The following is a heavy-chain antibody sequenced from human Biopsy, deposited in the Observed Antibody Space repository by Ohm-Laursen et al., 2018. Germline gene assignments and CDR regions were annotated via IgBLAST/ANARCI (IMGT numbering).Heavy chain of an antibody. CDR2: IIPTFDTP. CDR1: GGTFSSYV. CDR3: AGGAAKGNPYDH. V-gene: IGHV1-69*06. Sequence: SVKVSCKASGGTFSSYVISWVRQAPGQGLEWMGRIIPTFDTPTYAPDFQGRATFTADKSTGTAHLDLSRLRSEDTAIYYCAGGAAKGNPYDHWGQGTLVTVSS. D-gene: IGHD3-10*01. J-gene: IGHJ5*02.